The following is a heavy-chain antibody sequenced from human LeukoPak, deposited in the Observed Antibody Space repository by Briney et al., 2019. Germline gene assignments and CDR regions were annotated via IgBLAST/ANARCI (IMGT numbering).Heavy chain of an antibody. CDR1: GGSISSYY. V-gene: IGHV4-34*01. CDR2: INHSGST. Sequence: SETLSLTCTVSGGSISSYYWSWIRQPPGKGLEWIGEINHSGSTNYNPSLKSRVTISVDTSKNQFSLKLSSVTAADTAVYYCAGGHYGSGSYYNEYYYYYGMDVWGQGTTVTVSS. CDR3: AGGHYGSGSYYNEYYYYYGMDV. J-gene: IGHJ6*02. D-gene: IGHD3-10*01.